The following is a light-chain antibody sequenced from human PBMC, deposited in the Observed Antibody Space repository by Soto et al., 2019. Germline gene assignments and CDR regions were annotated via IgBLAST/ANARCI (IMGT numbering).Light chain of an antibody. V-gene: IGLV1-47*02. J-gene: IGLJ3*02. CDR2: SNS. CDR1: RSNIGTNY. CDR3: AAWDDSLSGPA. Sequence: QSVLTQPPSASGTPGQRVTISCSGRRSNIGTNYVYWYQQFPGTAPKLLIYSNSHRPSGVPDRFSGSKSGTSASLAISGLRSDDEADYYCAAWDDSLSGPAFGGGTKVTVL.